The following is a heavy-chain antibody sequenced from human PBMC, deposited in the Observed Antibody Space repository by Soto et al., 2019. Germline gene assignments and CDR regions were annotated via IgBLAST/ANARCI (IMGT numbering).Heavy chain of an antibody. V-gene: IGHV4-39*01. D-gene: IGHD3-22*01. J-gene: IGHJ4*02. CDR2: IYYSGST. CDR1: GGSISSSSYY. Sequence: QLQLPESGPGLVKPSETLSLTCTVSGGSISSSSYYWGWIRQPPGKGLEWIGSIYYSGSTYYNPSLKSRVTITVDTSKNQFSLKLSSVTAADTAVYYCARHSRLTMIVVDYFDYWGQGTLVTVSS. CDR3: ARHSRLTMIVVDYFDY.